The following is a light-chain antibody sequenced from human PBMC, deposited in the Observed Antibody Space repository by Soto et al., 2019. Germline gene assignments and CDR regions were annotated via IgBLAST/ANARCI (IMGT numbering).Light chain of an antibody. V-gene: IGLV2-14*01. CDR3: SSYTSSSTLL. CDR2: AVS. CDR1: SSDVGGYNY. Sequence: QSALTQPASVSGSPGQSITISCTGTSSDVGGYNYVSWYQQHPGKAPKLMIYAVSNRPSGVSNRFSGSKSGNTASLTISWLQAEDEADYCCSSYTSSSTLLFGGGTKLTGL. J-gene: IGLJ2*01.